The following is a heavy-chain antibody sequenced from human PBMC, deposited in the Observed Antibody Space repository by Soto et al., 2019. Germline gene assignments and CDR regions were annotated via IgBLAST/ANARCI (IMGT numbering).Heavy chain of an antibody. CDR3: ATRGDYHYYYYMDV. J-gene: IGHJ6*03. D-gene: IGHD4-17*01. CDR1: GFTFSSYW. CDR2: INSDGSST. Sequence: GGSLRLSCAASGFTFSSYWMHWVRQAPGKGLVWVSRINSDGSSTSYADSVKGRFTISRDNAKNTLYLQMNSLRAEDTAVYYCATRGDYHYYYYMDVWGKGTTVTVSS. V-gene: IGHV3-74*01.